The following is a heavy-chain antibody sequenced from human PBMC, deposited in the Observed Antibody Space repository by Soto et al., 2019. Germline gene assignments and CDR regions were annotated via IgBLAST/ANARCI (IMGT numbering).Heavy chain of an antibody. CDR3: ARALGIRGEGNFDY. D-gene: IGHD3-16*01. Sequence: QVQLQESGPGLVKPSQTLSLTCTVSGGSITSSHYYWSWIRQPPGKGLEWIGYIYHSGTTYYNPSLKSQVAMSVDTSKNQFSLRLNSVTAADTAVYFCARALGIRGEGNFDYWGQGTLVTVSS. CDR2: IYHSGTT. CDR1: GGSITSSHYY. V-gene: IGHV4-30-4*08. J-gene: IGHJ4*02.